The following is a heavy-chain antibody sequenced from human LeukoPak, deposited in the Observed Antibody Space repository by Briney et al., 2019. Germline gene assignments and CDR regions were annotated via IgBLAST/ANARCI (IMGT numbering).Heavy chain of an antibody. CDR3: ARDVVTLLYYDSSGAQPYFDP. V-gene: IGHV3-21*01. D-gene: IGHD3-22*01. Sequence: PGGSLRLSCAASGFTFSSYSMNWVRQAPGKGLEWVSSISSSSSYIYYADSVKGRFTISRDNAKNSLYLQMNSLRAEDTAVYYCARDVVTLLYYDSSGAQPYFDPWGQGTLVTVSS. CDR2: ISSSSSYI. CDR1: GFTFSSYS. J-gene: IGHJ5*02.